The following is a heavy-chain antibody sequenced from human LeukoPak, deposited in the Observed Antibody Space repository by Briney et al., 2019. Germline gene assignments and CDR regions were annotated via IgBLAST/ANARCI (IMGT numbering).Heavy chain of an antibody. Sequence: PGGSLRLSCAASGFTFSSYDVHWGRPPAGKGLGWVSAIGAAGDTYYPGSVKGRFTISRENAKNSLYLQMNSLRAGDTAVYYCGISRGEYCAHFDYWGQGTLVTVSS. V-gene: IGHV3-13*01. CDR3: GISRGEYCAHFDY. D-gene: IGHD4-17*01. CDR2: IGAAGDT. CDR1: GFTFSSYD. J-gene: IGHJ4*02.